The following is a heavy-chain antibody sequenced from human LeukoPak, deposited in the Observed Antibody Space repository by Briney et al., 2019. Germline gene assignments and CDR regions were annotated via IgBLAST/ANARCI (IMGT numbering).Heavy chain of an antibody. J-gene: IGHJ6*03. Sequence: GGSLRLSCAASGFTVSSNYMSWVRQAPGKGLEWVSVIYSGGSTYYADSVKGRFTISRDNAKNSLYLQMNSLRAEDTAVYYCARALGDTAMAYYMDVWGKGTTVTVSS. V-gene: IGHV3-53*01. CDR1: GFTVSSNY. D-gene: IGHD5-18*01. CDR3: ARALGDTAMAYYMDV. CDR2: IYSGGST.